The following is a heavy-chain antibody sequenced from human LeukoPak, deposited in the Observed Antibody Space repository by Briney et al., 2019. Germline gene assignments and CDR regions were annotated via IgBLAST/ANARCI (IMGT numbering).Heavy chain of an antibody. CDR3: ARMGYAPPYYYYYMDV. Sequence: GGSLRLSCAASGFTFSSYWMHWVRQAPGKGLVWVSRIKSDGSSTSYADSVKGRFTISRDNSKNTLYLQMNSLRAEDTAVYYCARMGYAPPYYYYYMDVWGKGTTVTISS. D-gene: IGHD5-12*01. CDR1: GFTFSSYW. V-gene: IGHV3-74*01. CDR2: IKSDGSST. J-gene: IGHJ6*03.